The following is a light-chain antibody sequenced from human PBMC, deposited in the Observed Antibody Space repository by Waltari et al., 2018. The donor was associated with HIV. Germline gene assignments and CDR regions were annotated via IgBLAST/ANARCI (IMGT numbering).Light chain of an antibody. CDR2: GAS. V-gene: IGKV3-15*01. Sequence: EIVMTQSPATLSTSPGERVTLSCRASQGINSNLAWYQQKPGQAPGLLIYGASTWATTIPARFSGSGSGTEFTLTISSLQSEDFAVYYCQQYNNWPRTFGQGTKVDFK. CDR3: QQYNNWPRT. CDR1: QGINSN. J-gene: IGKJ1*01.